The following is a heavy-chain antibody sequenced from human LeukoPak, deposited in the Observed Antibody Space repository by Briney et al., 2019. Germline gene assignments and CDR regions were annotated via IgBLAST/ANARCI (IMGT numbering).Heavy chain of an antibody. Sequence: SETLSLTCTVSGGSISSSSYYWGWIRQPPGKGLEWIGSIYYSGGTYYNPSLNSPDTISVGTSKNQFSLKLSTVTAADTAVYYCARRRYYDSSGYYYAHSALPFDYWGQGTLVTVSS. CDR1: GGSISSSSYY. V-gene: IGHV4-39*01. CDR2: IYYSGGT. D-gene: IGHD3-22*01. CDR3: ARRRYYDSSGYYYAHSALPFDY. J-gene: IGHJ4*02.